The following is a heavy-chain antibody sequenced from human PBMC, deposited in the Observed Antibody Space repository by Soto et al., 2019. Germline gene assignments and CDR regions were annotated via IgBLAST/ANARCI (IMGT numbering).Heavy chain of an antibody. J-gene: IGHJ5*02. CDR2: ISPDGSGA. Sequence: GGSLRLSCAASGFTHNSYWMHWVRQAPGMGLVWVSRISPDGSGATYADSVKGRFTISRDDAKNTLYLQMNSLRVEDTAVYYCARGAVAGQVVALFDPWGQGTLVTVSS. CDR1: GFTHNSYW. D-gene: IGHD6-19*01. CDR3: ARGAVAGQVVALFDP. V-gene: IGHV3-74*03.